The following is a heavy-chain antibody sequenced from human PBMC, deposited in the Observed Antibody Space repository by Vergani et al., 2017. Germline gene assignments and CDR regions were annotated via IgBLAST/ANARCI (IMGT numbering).Heavy chain of an antibody. CDR3: AREGLGGYYYYYYMDV. Sequence: DVHLAESGGGFFQPGGSLRLSCSASGFSFNSYWMHWVRQVPGKGLLWVSRIKSDGSITAYADSVKGRFTISRDNAQNTLYLQMNSLRAEDTAVYYCAREGLGGYYYYYYMDVWGKGTTVTVSS. V-gene: IGHV3-74*03. J-gene: IGHJ6*03. CDR2: IKSDGSIT. CDR1: GFSFNSYW. D-gene: IGHD6-6*01.